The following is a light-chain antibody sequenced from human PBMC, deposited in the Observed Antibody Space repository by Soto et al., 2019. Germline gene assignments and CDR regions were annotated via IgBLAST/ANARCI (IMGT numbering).Light chain of an antibody. CDR1: QAIRNY. J-gene: IGKJ4*01. CDR3: QQYDHLPSLS. CDR2: DAS. Sequence: DIQMTQSPSSLSASVGDRVTITCQASQAIRNYLNWYQQKPGKAPKLLIFDASNLETGVPSRVSVSGYGTDFTFTISSLQPDDFATYYCQQYDHLPSLSFGGGTKVEIK. V-gene: IGKV1-33*01.